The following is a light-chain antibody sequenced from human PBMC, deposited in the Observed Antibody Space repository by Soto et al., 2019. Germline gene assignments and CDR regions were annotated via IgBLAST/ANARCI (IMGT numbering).Light chain of an antibody. V-gene: IGKV1-39*01. CDR3: QKSYNTPVT. J-gene: IGKJ1*01. CDR2: AAS. CDR1: QSISSW. Sequence: DIQMTQSPSTLSDYVGDIVTITCRASQSISSWLAWYQQKPGKAPKLLIYAASNLQCGVPSRFSGSGSGTDFTLTISSLQPEDFATYYCQKSYNTPVTFGQGPKGAIK.